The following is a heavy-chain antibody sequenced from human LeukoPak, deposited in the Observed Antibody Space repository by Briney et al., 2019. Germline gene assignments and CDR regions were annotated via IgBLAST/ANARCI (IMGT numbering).Heavy chain of an antibody. J-gene: IGHJ4*02. CDR3: AKAEDYDFWSGTR. V-gene: IGHV3-23*01. CDR1: GFTFSSYA. Sequence: GGSLRLSCAASGFTFSSYAMSWVRQAPGKGLEWVSTTSGSGDSTYYADSVKGRFTISRDNSKNTLYLQMNSLRAEDTAVYYCAKAEDYDFWSGTRWGQGTLVTVSS. CDR2: TSGSGDST. D-gene: IGHD3-3*01.